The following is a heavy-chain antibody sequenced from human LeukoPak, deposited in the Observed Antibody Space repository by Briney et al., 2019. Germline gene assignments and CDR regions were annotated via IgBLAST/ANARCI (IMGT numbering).Heavy chain of an antibody. Sequence: ASVKVSCTASGYTFTSYGISWVRQAPGQGLEWMGWISAYNGNTNYAQKLQGRVTMTTDTSTSTAYMELRSLRSDDTAVYYRARVWWGYCSSTSCYYRFDPWGQGTLVTVSS. D-gene: IGHD2-2*01. CDR2: ISAYNGNT. CDR3: ARVWWGYCSSTSCYYRFDP. CDR1: GYTFTSYG. V-gene: IGHV1-18*01. J-gene: IGHJ5*02.